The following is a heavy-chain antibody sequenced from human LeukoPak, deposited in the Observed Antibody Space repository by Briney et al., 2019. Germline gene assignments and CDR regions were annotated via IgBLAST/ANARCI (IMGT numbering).Heavy chain of an antibody. J-gene: IGHJ4*02. CDR1: GFTFSNYG. V-gene: IGHV3-23*01. Sequence: GGSLRLSCAASGFTFSNYGMSWVRQAPGKGLEWVSAISGSGTSTYYADAVKGRFSISRDNSKNTLYLYMNSLRAEDTAVYYCSRGSANHRYFDYWGQGTLVTVSS. CDR2: ISGSGTST. CDR3: SRGSANHRYFDY. D-gene: IGHD3-10*01.